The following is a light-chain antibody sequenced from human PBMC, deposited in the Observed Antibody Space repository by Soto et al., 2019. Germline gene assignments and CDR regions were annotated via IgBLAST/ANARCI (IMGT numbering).Light chain of an antibody. Sequence: QSAPTQPASVSGSPGQSITISCSGNAVSYQLVSWYQQQPGKAPKLILYNVTRRPSGVSNRFSGFKSGTTASLKITGLQAEDEADYYCCSFVGVTNDVFGNGTKLTVL. J-gene: IGLJ1*01. V-gene: IGLV2-23*02. CDR2: NVT. CDR1: GNAVSYQL. CDR3: CSFVGVTNDV.